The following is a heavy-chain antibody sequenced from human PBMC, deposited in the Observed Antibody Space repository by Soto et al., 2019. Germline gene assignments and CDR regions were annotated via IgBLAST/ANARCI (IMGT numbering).Heavy chain of an antibody. V-gene: IGHV1-46*01. J-gene: IGHJ6*02. CDR3: ARGGRHSDYYYYYGMDV. CDR2: INTSGGSP. CDR1: GYTFTIYY. Sequence: ASVKVSCKAFGYTFTIYYIHWVRQAPGQGLEWMGVINTSGGSPTYAQKFQDRVTMTRDTSTSTVYMELSSLRSEDTAVYYCARGGRHSDYYYYYGMDVWGQGTTVTVLL. D-gene: IGHD6-25*01.